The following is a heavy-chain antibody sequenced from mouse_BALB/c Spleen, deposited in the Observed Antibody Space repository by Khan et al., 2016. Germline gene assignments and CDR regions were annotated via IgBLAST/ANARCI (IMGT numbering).Heavy chain of an antibody. CDR2: IDPANGNT. V-gene: IGHV14-3*02. D-gene: IGHD3-3*01. J-gene: IGHJ4*01. CDR1: GFNIKDTY. CDR3: ARGDPYYAMDY. Sequence: VQLKESGAELVKPGASVKLSCTASGFNIKDTYMHWVKQRPEQGLEWIGRIDPANGNTKYDPKFQDKATITADTSSNTAYLQLSSLTSEDTAVYYCARGDPYYAMDYWGQGTSVTVSS.